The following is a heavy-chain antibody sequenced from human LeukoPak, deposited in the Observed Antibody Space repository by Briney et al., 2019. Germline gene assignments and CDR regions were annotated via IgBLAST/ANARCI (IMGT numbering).Heavy chain of an antibody. J-gene: IGHJ4*02. CDR1: GGSISSYY. CDR2: IYYSGNT. D-gene: IGHD5-24*01. CDR3: ARFPQGGFNYFDY. V-gene: IGHV4-59*01. Sequence: SETLSLTCTVSGGSISSYYWSWIWQPPGKGLEWIGYIYYSGNTNYNPSLKSRVTISVDTSKNLFSLKLNSVTTADTAVYYCARFPQGGFNYFDYWGQGALVTVSS.